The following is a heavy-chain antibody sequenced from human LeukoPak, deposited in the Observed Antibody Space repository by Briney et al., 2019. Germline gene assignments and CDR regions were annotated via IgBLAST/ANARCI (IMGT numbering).Heavy chain of an antibody. V-gene: IGHV3-9*03. D-gene: IGHD3-22*01. CDR3: AKGDSTHAFDI. CDR2: ISWNSGSI. J-gene: IGHJ3*02. Sequence: GGSLRLSCAASGFTFDDYAMHWVRQAPGKGLEWVSGISWNSGSIGCADSVKGRFTISRDNAKNSLYLQMNSLRAEDMALYYCAKGDSTHAFDIWGQGTMVTVSS. CDR1: GFTFDDYA.